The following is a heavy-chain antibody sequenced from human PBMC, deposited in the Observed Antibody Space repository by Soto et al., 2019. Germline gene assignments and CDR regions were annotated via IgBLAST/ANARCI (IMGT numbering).Heavy chain of an antibody. V-gene: IGHV4-59*01. CDR1: GGSIRNVY. D-gene: IGHD2-2*01. CDR2: IFHSGNA. J-gene: IGHJ4*01. CDR3: ARAHAPTRPFDY. Sequence: SETLSLTCTVSGGSIRNVYWSWIRQPPGKRLEWIGFIFHSGNAKYNPSLKSRVTISIDTSKSQFSLSLDSVTAADTAVYSCARAHAPTRPFDYWGLGTLVTVSS.